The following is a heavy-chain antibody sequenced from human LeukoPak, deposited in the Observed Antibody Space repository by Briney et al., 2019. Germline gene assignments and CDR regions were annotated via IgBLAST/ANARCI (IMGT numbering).Heavy chain of an antibody. CDR2: ISGSGGST. Sequence: PGGSLRLSCAASGFTFSSYAMSWVRQAPGKGLEWVSAISGSGGSTYYADSVKGRFTISRDNSKNTLYLQMNSLRAEDTAVYYCANRLWFGEFQAHWGQGTLVTVSS. CDR1: GFTFSSYA. D-gene: IGHD3-10*01. CDR3: ANRLWFGEFQAH. V-gene: IGHV3-23*01. J-gene: IGHJ4*02.